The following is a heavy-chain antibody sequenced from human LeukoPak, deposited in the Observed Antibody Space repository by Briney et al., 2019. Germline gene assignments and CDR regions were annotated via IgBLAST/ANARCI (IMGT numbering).Heavy chain of an antibody. CDR1: GFTFSSYA. J-gene: IGHJ6*03. CDR3: GKGLAYTYPYSGNMAV. V-gene: IGHV3-23*01. D-gene: IGHD5-18*01. CDR2: ISGSGGST. Sequence: GGSLRLSCAASGFTFSSYAMSWVRQAPGKGLEWVSAISGSGGSTYYADSVKGRFTISRDNSNNTLFLQMNSLRPQDTAVYYCGKGLAYTYPYSGNMAVWGKGTTVTISS.